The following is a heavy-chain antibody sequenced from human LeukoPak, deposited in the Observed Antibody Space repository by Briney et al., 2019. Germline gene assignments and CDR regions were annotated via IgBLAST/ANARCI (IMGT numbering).Heavy chain of an antibody. J-gene: IGHJ4*02. CDR3: ARHPPIQLWGFDY. CDR1: GGSIISGDYY. Sequence: SQTLCLTCTVSGGSIISGDYYWSWIRQPPEKGVEWIGYIYYSGSTNYNPSLKSRVTISVDTSKNQFSLKLSSLTAADTAVYYCARHPPIQLWGFDYWGQGTLVTVSS. D-gene: IGHD5-18*01. V-gene: IGHV4-30-4*08. CDR2: IYYSGST.